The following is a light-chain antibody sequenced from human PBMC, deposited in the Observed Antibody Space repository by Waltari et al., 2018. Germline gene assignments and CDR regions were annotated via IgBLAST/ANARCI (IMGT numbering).Light chain of an antibody. CDR3: QQYSDWPPLT. CDR2: AAS. V-gene: IGKV3-15*01. Sequence: EILMTQSPGTLSVSPGETATLSCRASQSLSRNLAWYQLKPGQAPRLLIYAASTGATGIPARFIGSGSGTEFTLTISSLQSEDFAVYYCQQYSDWPPLTFGGGTKVEIK. J-gene: IGKJ4*01. CDR1: QSLSRN.